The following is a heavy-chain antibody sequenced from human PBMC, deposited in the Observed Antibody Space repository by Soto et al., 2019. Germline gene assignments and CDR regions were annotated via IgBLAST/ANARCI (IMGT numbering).Heavy chain of an antibody. CDR3: ATVVVVAATQIFWFDP. Sequence: QVQLVQSGAEVKKPGSSVKVSCKASGGTFSSYAISWVRQAPGQGLEWMGGIIPIFGTANYAQKFQGRVTITADKSTSTDYMELSSLRSEDTAVYYCATVVVVAATQIFWFDPWGQGTLVTVSS. V-gene: IGHV1-69*14. CDR2: IIPIFGTA. CDR1: GGTFSSYA. D-gene: IGHD2-15*01. J-gene: IGHJ5*02.